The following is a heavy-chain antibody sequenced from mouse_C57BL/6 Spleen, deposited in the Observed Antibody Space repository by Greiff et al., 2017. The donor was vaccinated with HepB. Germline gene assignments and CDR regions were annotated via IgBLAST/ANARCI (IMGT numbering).Heavy chain of an antibody. Sequence: VKLQESGPGLVQPSQSLSITCTVSGFSLTSYGVHWVRQSPGKGLEWLGVIWSGGSTDYNAAFISRLSISKDNSKSQVFFKMNSLQADDTAIYHCARNGDGYYVYFDVWGTGTTVTVSS. D-gene: IGHD2-3*01. CDR1: GFSLTSYG. V-gene: IGHV2-2*01. J-gene: IGHJ1*03. CDR2: IWSGGST. CDR3: ARNGDGYYVYFDV.